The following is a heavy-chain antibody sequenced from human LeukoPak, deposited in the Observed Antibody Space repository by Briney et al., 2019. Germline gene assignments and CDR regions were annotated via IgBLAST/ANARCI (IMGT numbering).Heavy chain of an antibody. V-gene: IGHV4-39*07. D-gene: IGHD1-7*01. CDR2: IYYSGST. Sequence: SETLSLTCTVSGGSISSSSYYWGWIRQPPGKGLEWIGSIYYSGSTYYNPSLKSRVTISVDTSKNQFSQKLSSVTAADTAVYYCARDSHRDNWNYDGWFDPWGQGTLVTVSS. J-gene: IGHJ5*02. CDR3: ARDSHRDNWNYDGWFDP. CDR1: GGSISSSSYY.